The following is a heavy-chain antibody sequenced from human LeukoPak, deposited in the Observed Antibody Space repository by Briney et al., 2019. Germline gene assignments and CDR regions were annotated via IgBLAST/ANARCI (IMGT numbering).Heavy chain of an antibody. CDR2: IRYDESTK. D-gene: IGHD1-26*01. V-gene: IGHV3-30*02. J-gene: IGHJ6*03. CDR1: GFTFSDYG. CDR3: AKAGFQWGYYYYYMDV. Sequence: GGSLRLSCAASGFTFSDYGMHWVRQAPGKGLEWVAFIRYDESTKYYADSVKGRFTISRDNSKNTLYLQMTSLRAEDTAVYSCAKAGFQWGYYYYYMDVWGKGTTVTVSS.